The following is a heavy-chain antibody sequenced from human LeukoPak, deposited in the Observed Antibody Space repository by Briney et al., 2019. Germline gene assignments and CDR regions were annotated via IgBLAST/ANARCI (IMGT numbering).Heavy chain of an antibody. D-gene: IGHD6-19*01. CDR2: ISSSSYI. V-gene: IGHV3-21*01. J-gene: IGHJ4*02. CDR1: GFTFSSYW. Sequence: GGSLRLSCAASGFTFSSYWMSWVRQAPGKGLEWVSSISSSSYIYYADSVKGRFTISRDNAKNSLYLQMNSLRAEDTAVYYCARDSSGFDYWGQGTLVTVSS. CDR3: ARDSSGFDY.